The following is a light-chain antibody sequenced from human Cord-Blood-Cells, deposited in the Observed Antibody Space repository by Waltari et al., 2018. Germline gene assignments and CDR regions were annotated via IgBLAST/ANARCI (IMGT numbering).Light chain of an antibody. CDR3: QQYYSTPFT. CDR2: WAS. V-gene: IGKV4-1*01. Sequence: DIVMTQSPDSLAVSLGERATINCKYSQSVLYSSNNKNYLAWYQQKQGQPPKRLIYWASTRESGVPDRFSGSGSGTDFTLTISSLQAEDVAVYYCQQYYSTPFTFGPGTKVDIK. CDR1: QSVLYSSNNKNY. J-gene: IGKJ3*01.